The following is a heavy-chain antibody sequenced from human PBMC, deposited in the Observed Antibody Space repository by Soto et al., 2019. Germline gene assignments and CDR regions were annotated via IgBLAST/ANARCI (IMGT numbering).Heavy chain of an antibody. V-gene: IGHV4-4*07. Sequence: SETLSLTCTVSGGSISSYYWSWIRQPAGKGLEWIGRIYTSGSTNYNPSLKSRVTMSVDTSKNQFSLKLGSVTAADTAVYYCAREKSPLEAAIFPNWFDPWGQGTLVTVSS. J-gene: IGHJ5*02. D-gene: IGHD6-13*01. CDR1: GGSISSYY. CDR3: AREKSPLEAAIFPNWFDP. CDR2: IYTSGST.